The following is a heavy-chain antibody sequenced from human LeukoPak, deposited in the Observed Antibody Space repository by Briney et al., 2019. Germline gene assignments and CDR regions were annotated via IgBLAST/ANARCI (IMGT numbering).Heavy chain of an antibody. CDR1: GLTLKNFA. J-gene: IGHJ4*02. Sequence: GGSLRLSCAASGLTLKNFAMSWGRQAPGKGLEWLAVTNGDEDSTHYADSVRGHFVISTDNSKSTSFLHMNSLRAEETAVYYCTIDLMTGFSSGWHLAYWGQGTLVTVSS. D-gene: IGHD6-19*01. V-gene: IGHV3-23*01. CDR2: TNGDEDST. CDR3: TIDLMTGFSSGWHLAY.